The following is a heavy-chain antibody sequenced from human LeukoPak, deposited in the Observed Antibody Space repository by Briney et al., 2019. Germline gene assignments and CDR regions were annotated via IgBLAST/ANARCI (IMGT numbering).Heavy chain of an antibody. CDR1: GFTFNNYA. Sequence: GGSLRLSCAASGFTFNNYAIHWVRQAPGKGLEWVAVISYDGNKKYYADSVRGRFTISRDNSNYTLFLHMNSLRAEDTAVYYCARGRGSTSSYFDYWGQGTLATVSS. CDR3: ARGRGSTSSYFDY. J-gene: IGHJ4*02. D-gene: IGHD2-2*01. CDR2: ISYDGNKK. V-gene: IGHV3-30*04.